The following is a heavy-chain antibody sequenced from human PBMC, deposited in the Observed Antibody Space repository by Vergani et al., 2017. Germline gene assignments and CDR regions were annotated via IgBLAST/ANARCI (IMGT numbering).Heavy chain of an antibody. CDR3: AREGSGSYYNYYYGMDV. V-gene: IGHV1-2*02. D-gene: IGHD3-10*01. CDR2: INPNSGGT. J-gene: IGHJ6*02. CDR1: GYTFTGYY. Sequence: QVQLVQSGAEVKKPGASVKVSCKASGYTFTGYYMHWVRQAPGQGLEWMGWINPNSGGTNYAQKLQGRVTMTRDTSISTAYMELSRLRSDDTAVYYCAREGSGSYYNYYYGMDVWGQGTTVTVSS.